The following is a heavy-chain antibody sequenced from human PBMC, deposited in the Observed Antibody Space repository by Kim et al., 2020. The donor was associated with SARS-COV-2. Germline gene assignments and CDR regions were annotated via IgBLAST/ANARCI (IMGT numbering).Heavy chain of an antibody. V-gene: IGHV3-7*01. Sequence: GGSLRLSCVASGFTFSNYWMTWVRQAPGKGLEYVANIKPDGSDKRYVDSVKGRLTISRDNAINSMYLQMNSLRAEDTAVYYCAREDGTFDYWGQGTLVTV. CDR2: IKPDGSDK. J-gene: IGHJ4*02. CDR3: AREDGTFDY. CDR1: GFTFSNYW. D-gene: IGHD1-26*01.